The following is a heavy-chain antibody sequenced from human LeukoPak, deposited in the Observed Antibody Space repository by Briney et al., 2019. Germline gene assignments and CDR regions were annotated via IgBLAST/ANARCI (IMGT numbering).Heavy chain of an antibody. V-gene: IGHV3-23*01. CDR3: ARSVRGVITYYYGMDV. CDR1: GFTFSRYA. Sequence: GGSLRLSCAAPGFTFSRYAMSWVRQAPGRGLQWVSSISASGGSTYYADSVKGRFTISRDNSKNMVDLQMNTLRAEDTAIYYCARSVRGVITYYYGMDVWGQGTTVTVSS. CDR2: ISASGGST. J-gene: IGHJ6*02. D-gene: IGHD3-10*01.